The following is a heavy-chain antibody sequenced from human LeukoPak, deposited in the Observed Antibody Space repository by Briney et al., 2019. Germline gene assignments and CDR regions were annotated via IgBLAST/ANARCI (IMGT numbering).Heavy chain of an antibody. CDR2: IWYDESNK. D-gene: IGHD1-14*01. J-gene: IGHJ4*02. CDR3: AKGHCYGEPLDY. CDR1: GFTFSSYG. Sequence: GGSLRLSCAASGFTFSSYGMHWLRQAPGKGLVWVTFIWYDESNKYYADSVKGRFTISRDNSKNTLYLQMNSLRAEDTAVYYCAKGHCYGEPLDYWGQGTLVTVSS. V-gene: IGHV3-30*02.